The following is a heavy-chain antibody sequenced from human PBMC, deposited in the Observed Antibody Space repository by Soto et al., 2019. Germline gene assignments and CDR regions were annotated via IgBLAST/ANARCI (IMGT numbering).Heavy chain of an antibody. CDR1: GFTFSSYS. V-gene: IGHV3-48*01. D-gene: IGHD2-2*01. J-gene: IGHJ6*03. Sequence: EVQLVESGGGLVQPGGSLRLSCAASGFTFSSYSMNWVCQAPGKGLEWVSYISGGGTTIYYADSVKGRFTISRDNAKNSVYLQMDSLRAEDTAVYYTTRTAYMDVWGAGTTVTVSS. CDR2: ISGGGTTI. CDR3: TRTAYMDV.